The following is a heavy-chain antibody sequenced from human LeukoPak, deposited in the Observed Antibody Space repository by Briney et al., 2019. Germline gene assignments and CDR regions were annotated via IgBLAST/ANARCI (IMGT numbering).Heavy chain of an antibody. V-gene: IGHV4-31*03. CDR3: ARVRTPNCSGGSCQQYYFDY. CDR2: IYYSGST. Sequence: PSETLSLTCTVSGGSISSGGYYWSWIRQHPGKGLEWIGYIYYSGSTYYNPSLKSRVTISVDTSKNQFSLKLSSVTAADTAVYYCARVRTPNCSGGSCQQYYFDYWGQGTLVTVSS. D-gene: IGHD2-15*01. CDR1: GGSISSGGYY. J-gene: IGHJ4*02.